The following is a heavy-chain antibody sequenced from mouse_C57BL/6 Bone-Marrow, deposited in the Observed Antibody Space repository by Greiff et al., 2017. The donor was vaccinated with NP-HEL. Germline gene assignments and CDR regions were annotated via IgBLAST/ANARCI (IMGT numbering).Heavy chain of an antibody. D-gene: IGHD2-3*01. Sequence: KPGRGLEWIGRIDPNSGGTKYNEKFKSKATLTVDKPSSTAYMQLSSLTSEDSAVYYCARDGYYSYWYFDVWGTGTTVTVSS. CDR2: IDPNSGGT. V-gene: IGHV1-72*01. CDR3: ARDGYYSYWYFDV. J-gene: IGHJ1*03.